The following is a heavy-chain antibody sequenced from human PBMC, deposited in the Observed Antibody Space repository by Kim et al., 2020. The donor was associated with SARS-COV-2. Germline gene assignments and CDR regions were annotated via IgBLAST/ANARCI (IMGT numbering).Heavy chain of an antibody. J-gene: IGHJ4*02. CDR2: INPNRGGT. V-gene: IGHV1-2*02. CDR1: GYTFINYY. Sequence: ASVKVSCKASGYTFINYYMHWVRQAPGQGLEWMGWINPNRGGTNYAQKFLGRVTMTSDTSINTVYMEVIRLTSDHTAVHYCVRDRSTPVYSYGDWGQGTL. CDR3: VRDRSTPVYSYGD. D-gene: IGHD5-18*01.